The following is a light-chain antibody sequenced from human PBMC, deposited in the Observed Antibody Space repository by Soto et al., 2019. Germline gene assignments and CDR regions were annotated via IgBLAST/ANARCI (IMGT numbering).Light chain of an antibody. CDR2: EVT. Sequence: QSVLTQPPSASGSPGPSVTISCTGTSRDVGGYDYVSWYQQRPGKAPKLLIHEVTKRPSGVPDRFSGSKSGNTASLTVSGLQAEDEADYYCSSYAGRTLYVFGTGTKVTVL. CDR1: SRDVGGYDY. J-gene: IGLJ1*01. V-gene: IGLV2-8*01. CDR3: SSYAGRTLYV.